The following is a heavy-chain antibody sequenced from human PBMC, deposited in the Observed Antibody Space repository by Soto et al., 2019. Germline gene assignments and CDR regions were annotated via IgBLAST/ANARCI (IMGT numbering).Heavy chain of an antibody. D-gene: IGHD3-10*01. J-gene: IGHJ6*02. V-gene: IGHV1-69*12. CDR2: IMPIFRTA. Sequence: QVQVVQSGAEMKKPGSSVKVSCKTSGGTFSTAAISWVRQAPGQGLEWMGGIMPIFRTADYAQKFQGRVTITADESATTAYLELSSLRSEDTAVYYCARDKVRAQFGGNYYYVMDVWGQGTTVTVTS. CDR3: ARDKVRAQFGGNYYYVMDV. CDR1: GGTFSTAA.